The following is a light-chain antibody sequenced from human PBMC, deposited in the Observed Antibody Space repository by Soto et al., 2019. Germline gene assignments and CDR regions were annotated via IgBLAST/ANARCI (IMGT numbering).Light chain of an antibody. V-gene: IGLV1-40*01. CDR2: ANI. Sequence: QSVLTQSPSVSGAPGQRGTISCTGSSSNIGAGYDVHWYQQLPGTAPKLLIFANINRPSGVPDRFSGSKSGTSASLAITGLRAEDAADYYCQSYDSSLSGYVFGTGTKLTVL. CDR3: QSYDSSLSGYV. CDR1: SSNIGAGYD. J-gene: IGLJ1*01.